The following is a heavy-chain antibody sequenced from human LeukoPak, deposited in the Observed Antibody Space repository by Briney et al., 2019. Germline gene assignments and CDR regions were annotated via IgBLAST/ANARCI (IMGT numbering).Heavy chain of an antibody. D-gene: IGHD3-9*01. V-gene: IGHV3-21*01. Sequence: GGSLRLSCAASGFTFSSYSMNWVRQAPGKGLEWVSSISSSSSYIYYADSVKGRFTISRDNAKNSLYLQMNSLRAEDTAVYYCARHTGSPILTGRKYNWFDPWGQGTLVTVSS. CDR1: GFTFSSYS. CDR3: ARHTGSPILTGRKYNWFDP. J-gene: IGHJ5*02. CDR2: ISSSSSYI.